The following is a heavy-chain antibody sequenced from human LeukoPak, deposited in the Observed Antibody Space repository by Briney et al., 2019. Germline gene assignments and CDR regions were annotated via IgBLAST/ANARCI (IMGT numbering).Heavy chain of an antibody. CDR2: IKQDGSEK. J-gene: IGHJ4*02. V-gene: IGHV3-7*03. CDR3: AKNDDSSGYYDFDY. D-gene: IGHD3-22*01. Sequence: GGSLRLSCAASGFTFSDHFMDWVRQAPGKGLEWVANIKQDGSEKYYVDSVKGRFTISRDNSKNTLYLQMNSLRAEDTAVYYCAKNDDSSGYYDFDYWGQGTLVTVSS. CDR1: GFTFSDHF.